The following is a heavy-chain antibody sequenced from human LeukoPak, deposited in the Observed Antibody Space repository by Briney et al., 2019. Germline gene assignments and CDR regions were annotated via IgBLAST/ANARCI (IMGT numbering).Heavy chain of an antibody. Sequence: PGGSLRLSCAASGFTFSSYWMSWVRQAPGKGLEWVANIKQDGNEKYYVDSVKGRFTISRDNAKNSLYLQMNSLRAEDTAVYYCARVAVWIAVADFDYWGQGTLSPSPQ. CDR3: ARVAVWIAVADFDY. D-gene: IGHD6-19*01. V-gene: IGHV3-7*01. CDR2: IKQDGNEK. CDR1: GFTFSSYW. J-gene: IGHJ4*02.